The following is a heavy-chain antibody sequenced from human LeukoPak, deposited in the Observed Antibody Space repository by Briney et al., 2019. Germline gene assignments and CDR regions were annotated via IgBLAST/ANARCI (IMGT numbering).Heavy chain of an antibody. CDR1: GYTFTGYY. J-gene: IGHJ4*02. CDR3: ARGYCSSTSCGPDY. CDR2: INPNSGGT. Sequence: ASVKVSCKASGYTFTGYYMHWVRQAPGQGLEWMGWINPNSGGTNYAQKFQGRVTMTRDTSISTAYMELSRLRSDDTAVYYCARGYCSSTSCGPDYWGQGTLVTVSS. D-gene: IGHD2-2*01. V-gene: IGHV1-2*02.